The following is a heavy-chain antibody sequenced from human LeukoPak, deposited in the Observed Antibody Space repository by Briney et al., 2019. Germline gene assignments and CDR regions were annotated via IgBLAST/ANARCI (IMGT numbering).Heavy chain of an antibody. CDR1: GYSISSGYY. CDR3: ARGRRYYDSSGYSHDAFDI. V-gene: IGHV4-38-2*02. CDR2: IYHSGST. Sequence: PSETLSLTCTVSGYSISSGYYWGWIRQPPGKGLEWIGSIYHSGSTNYNPSLKSRVTISVDTSKNQFSLKLSSVTAADTAVYYCARGRRYYDSSGYSHDAFDIWGQGTMVTVSS. D-gene: IGHD3-22*01. J-gene: IGHJ3*02.